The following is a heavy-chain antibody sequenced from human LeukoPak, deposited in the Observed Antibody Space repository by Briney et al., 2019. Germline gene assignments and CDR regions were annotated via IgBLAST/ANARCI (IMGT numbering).Heavy chain of an antibody. V-gene: IGHV1-18*01. J-gene: IGHJ4*02. CDR1: GYTFTSYG. CDR3: ARDTHQLLWFGEFADY. D-gene: IGHD3-10*01. CDR2: ISAYNGNT. Sequence: GASVKVSCKASGYTFTSYGISWVRQAPGQGLEWMGWISAYNGNTNYAQKLQGRVTMTTDTSTSTAYMELRSLRSDDTAVYYCARDTHQLLWFGEFADYWGQGTLVTVSS.